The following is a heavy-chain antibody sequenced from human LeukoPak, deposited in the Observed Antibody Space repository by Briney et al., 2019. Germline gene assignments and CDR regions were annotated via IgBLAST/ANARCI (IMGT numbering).Heavy chain of an antibody. D-gene: IGHD5-18*01. Sequence: PSETLSLTCAVYGGSFSGYYWSWIRQPPGKGLEWIGEINHSGSTNYNPSLKSRVTISLDTSKNQFSLKVGSMTAADTAVYYCAGAGGYGLIDYWGQGTMVTVSS. V-gene: IGHV4-34*01. CDR2: INHSGST. J-gene: IGHJ4*02. CDR1: GGSFSGYY. CDR3: AGAGGYGLIDY.